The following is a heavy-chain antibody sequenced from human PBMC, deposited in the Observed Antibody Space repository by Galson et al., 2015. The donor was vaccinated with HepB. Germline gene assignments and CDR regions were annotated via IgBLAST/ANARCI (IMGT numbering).Heavy chain of an antibody. CDR3: ARDRLHSFDY. V-gene: IGHV1-18*01. J-gene: IGHJ4*02. CDR2: ISANTGNT. Sequence: SVKVSCKASGYTFTSNGISWVRQAPGHGLEWMGWISANTGNTNYAQKFQGRVTLTRDTSTSSVHMELRSLRIDDTAVYYCARDRLHSFDYWGLGTLVTVSS. CDR1: GYTFTSNG.